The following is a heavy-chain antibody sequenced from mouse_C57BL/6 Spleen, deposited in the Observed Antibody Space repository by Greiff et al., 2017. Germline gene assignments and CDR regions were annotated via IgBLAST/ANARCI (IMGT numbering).Heavy chain of an antibody. D-gene: IGHD1-2*01. J-gene: IGHJ1*03. CDR1: GYTFTSYW. Sequence: QVQLKQPGAELVMPGASVKLSCKASGYTFTSYWMHWVKQRPGQGLEWIGEIDPSDSYTNYNQKFKGKSTLTVDKSSSTVYMQLSSLTSGDSAVYYWARSRGTTAGDFDVWGTGTTVTVSS. V-gene: IGHV1-69*01. CDR2: IDPSDSYT. CDR3: ARSRGTTAGDFDV.